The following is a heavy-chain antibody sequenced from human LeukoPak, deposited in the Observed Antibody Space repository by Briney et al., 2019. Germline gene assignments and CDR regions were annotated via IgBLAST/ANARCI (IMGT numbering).Heavy chain of an antibody. J-gene: IGHJ4*02. V-gene: IGHV3-73*01. CDR2: IRSKTNSYAT. CDR1: GFTFSGSA. CDR3: ARQGGIAAAGTEFDY. D-gene: IGHD6-13*01. Sequence: GGSLKLSCAASGFTFSGSAIHWVRQASGKGLEWVGRIRSKTNSYATAYAASVKGRFTISRDNAKNSLYLQMNSLRAEDTAVYYCARQGGIAAAGTEFDYWGQGTLVTVSS.